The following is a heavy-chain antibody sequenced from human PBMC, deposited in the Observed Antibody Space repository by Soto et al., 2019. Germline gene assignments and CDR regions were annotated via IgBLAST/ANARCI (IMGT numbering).Heavy chain of an antibody. D-gene: IGHD2-21*01. CDR3: AREELNCGGDCFAF. Sequence: PGGSLRLSCEASGFAFDVHSMNWVRQVPGRGLEWVASITSHSVYIWYAGSVKGRFTVSRDNAKNSVYLQMNSLRAEDTAIYYCAREELNCGGDCFAFWGQGALVTVSS. V-gene: IGHV3-21*01. J-gene: IGHJ4*02. CDR1: GFAFDVHS. CDR2: ITSHSVYI.